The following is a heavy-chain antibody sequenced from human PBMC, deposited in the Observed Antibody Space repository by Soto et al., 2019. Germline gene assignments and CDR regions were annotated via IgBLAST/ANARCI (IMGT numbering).Heavy chain of an antibody. J-gene: IGHJ3*01. CDR1: GFTFSSYW. D-gene: IGHD7-27*01. Sequence: EVQLVESGGGLVQPGGSLRLSCAASGFTFSSYWMSWVRQAPGKGLEWLAHIKQDGSERYYGDSVKGRCTISRDNPQNSLYLQMDSLRVDDTALYYCHVGIIDAFDVWGQGTMVAVSS. CDR2: IKQDGSER. V-gene: IGHV3-7*01. CDR3: HVGIIDAFDV.